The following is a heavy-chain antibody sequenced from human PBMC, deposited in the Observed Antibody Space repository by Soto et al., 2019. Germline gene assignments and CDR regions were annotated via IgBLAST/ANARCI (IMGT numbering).Heavy chain of an antibody. Sequence: GGSLRLSCAASGFSLSSYWMNWVRQAPGKGLEWVANINRDGGGKYYVDSVKGRFTISRDNAKNSLYLQMNSLRAEDTAVYYCARTLPPDYWGQGTLVTVSS. V-gene: IGHV3-7*01. CDR3: ARTLPPDY. D-gene: IGHD1-26*01. CDR2: INRDGGGK. J-gene: IGHJ4*02. CDR1: GFSLSSYW.